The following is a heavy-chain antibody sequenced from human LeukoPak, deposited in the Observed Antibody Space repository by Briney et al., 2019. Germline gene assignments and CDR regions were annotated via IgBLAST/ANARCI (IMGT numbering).Heavy chain of an antibody. Sequence: SGESLKISCKGSGYSFTTYWIGWVRQMPGKGLEWVGIIYPGDSDTRYSPSFQGQVTISADRSISTAYLQWNTLKASDTAMFYCARRVSGSYLGYWGQGTLVTVSS. CDR1: GYSFTTYW. J-gene: IGHJ4*02. D-gene: IGHD1-26*01. CDR3: ARRVSGSYLGY. CDR2: IYPGDSDT. V-gene: IGHV5-51*01.